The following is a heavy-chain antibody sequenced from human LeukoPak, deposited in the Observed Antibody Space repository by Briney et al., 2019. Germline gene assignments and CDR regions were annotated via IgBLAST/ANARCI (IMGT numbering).Heavy chain of an antibody. D-gene: IGHD3-22*01. J-gene: IGHJ4*02. V-gene: IGHV4-59*01. CDR1: GGSISSYY. CDR3: ARSRGLYYYDSSGYYHGYYFDY. Sequence: KPSETLSLTCTVSGGSISSYYWSWIRQPPGKGLEWIGYIYYSGSTNYNPSLKSRVTISVDTSKNQFSLKLSSVTAADTAVYYCARSRGLYYYDSSGYYHGYYFDYWGQGTLVTVSS. CDR2: IYYSGST.